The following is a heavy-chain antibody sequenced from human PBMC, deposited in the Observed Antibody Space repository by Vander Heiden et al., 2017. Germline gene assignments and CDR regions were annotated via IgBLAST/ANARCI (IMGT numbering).Heavy chain of an antibody. CDR3: ARVRIQLWFDYHYGMDV. Sequence: QVQLVQSGAEVKKPGASVKVSCKASGYTFTGYYMHWVRQAPGQGLEWMGWINPNSGGTNYAQKFQGRVTMTRDTSISTAYMELSRLRSDDTAVYYCARVRIQLWFDYHYGMDVWGQGTTVTVSS. J-gene: IGHJ6*02. CDR1: GYTFTGYY. D-gene: IGHD5-18*01. CDR2: INPNSGGT. V-gene: IGHV1-2*02.